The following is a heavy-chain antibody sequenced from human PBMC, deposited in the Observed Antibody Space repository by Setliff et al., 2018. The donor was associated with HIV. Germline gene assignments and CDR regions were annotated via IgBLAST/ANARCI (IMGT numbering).Heavy chain of an antibody. D-gene: IGHD3-16*01. CDR3: ARAWDYLWGSSYDY. Sequence: GESLRLSCAASGFTFSSYWMSWVRQGPGKGLEWVANIKQDGSEKYYVDSVKGRFTISRDNAKNSLYLQMNSLRAEDTAVYYCARAWDYLWGSSYDYWGQGTLVTVSS. CDR1: GFTFSSYW. V-gene: IGHV3-7*01. J-gene: IGHJ4*02. CDR2: IKQDGSEK.